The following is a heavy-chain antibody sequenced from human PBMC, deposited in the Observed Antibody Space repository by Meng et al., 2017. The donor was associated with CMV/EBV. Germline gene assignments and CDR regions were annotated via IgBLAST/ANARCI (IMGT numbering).Heavy chain of an antibody. Sequence: SGGTFSSYTISWVRQAPGQGLEWMGRIIPILGIANYAQKFQGRVTITADKSTSTAYMELSSLRSEDTAVYYCARGAFYSSSSPFDYWGQGTLVTVSS. CDR1: GGTFSSYT. CDR2: IIPILGIA. V-gene: IGHV1-69*02. CDR3: ARGAFYSSSSPFDY. D-gene: IGHD6-6*01. J-gene: IGHJ4*02.